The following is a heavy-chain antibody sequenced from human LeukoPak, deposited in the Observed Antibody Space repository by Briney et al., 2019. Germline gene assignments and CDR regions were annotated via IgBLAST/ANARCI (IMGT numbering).Heavy chain of an antibody. J-gene: IGHJ4*02. CDR2: ILPGGGDT. D-gene: IGHD6-13*01. CDR1: GFTFSSYA. V-gene: IGHV3-23*01. Sequence: PGGSLRLSCAASGFTFSSYAMTWVRQAPGKGLEWVSTILPGGGDTYYADSVKGRFTISRDTSKNTLYLQMNTLRVGDTAVYYCAKAWPAAGTFESWGQGSLVTVSS. CDR3: AKAWPAAGTFES.